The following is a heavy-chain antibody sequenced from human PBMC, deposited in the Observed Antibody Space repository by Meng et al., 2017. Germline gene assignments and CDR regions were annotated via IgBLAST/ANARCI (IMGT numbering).Heavy chain of an antibody. CDR2: ISSSGSTI. CDR3: ARYLVGIVVVPAASPYGMDV. J-gene: IGHJ6*02. V-gene: IGHV3-48*03. D-gene: IGHD2-2*01. Sequence: GESLKISCAASGFTFSSYEMNWVRQAPGKGLEWVSYISSSGSTIYYADSVEGRFTISRDNAKNSLYLQMNSLRAEDTAVYYCARYLVGIVVVPAASPYGMDVWGQGTTVTVSS. CDR1: GFTFSSYE.